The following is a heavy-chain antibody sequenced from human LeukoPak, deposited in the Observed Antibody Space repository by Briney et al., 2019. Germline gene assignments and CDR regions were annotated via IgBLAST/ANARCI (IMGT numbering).Heavy chain of an antibody. CDR2: ISYDGSNK. CDR3: ARGFSGTSTIYYYYGMDV. Sequence: GGSLRLSCAASGFTFSSYAMHWVRQAPGKGLEWVAVISYDGSNKYYADSVKGRFTISRDNSKNTLYLQMNSLRAEDTAVYYCARGFSGTSTIYYYYGMDVWGQGTTVTVSS. V-gene: IGHV3-30*04. J-gene: IGHJ6*02. CDR1: GFTFSSYA. D-gene: IGHD4-23*01.